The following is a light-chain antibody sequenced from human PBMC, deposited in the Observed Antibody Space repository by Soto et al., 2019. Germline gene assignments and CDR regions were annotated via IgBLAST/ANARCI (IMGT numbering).Light chain of an antibody. CDR1: TSNIGAGYG. V-gene: IGLV1-40*01. Sequence: QSVLTQPPSVSGALGQRVTISCTGITSNIGAGYGVHWYQLLPGRAPKLLIYGNTNRPSGVPDRFSGSKSATSASLAITGLQAEDEAIYYCQSYDNTLSGPIYVFGTGTKLTVL. J-gene: IGLJ1*01. CDR2: GNT. CDR3: QSYDNTLSGPIYV.